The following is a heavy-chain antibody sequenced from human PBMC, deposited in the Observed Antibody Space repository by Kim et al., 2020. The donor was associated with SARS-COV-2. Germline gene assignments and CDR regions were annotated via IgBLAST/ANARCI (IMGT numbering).Heavy chain of an antibody. CDR1: GFTFSSYG. CDR2: ISYDGSNK. J-gene: IGHJ4*02. CDR3: AKDNRRDQDDSSGYYYGGGSQVLDY. V-gene: IGHV3-30*18. Sequence: GGSLRLSCAASGFTFSSYGMHWVRQAPGKGLEWVAVISYDGSNKYYADSVKGRFTISRDNSKNTLYLQMNSLRAEDTAVYYCAKDNRRDQDDSSGYYYGGGSQVLDYWGQGTLVTVSS. D-gene: IGHD3-22*01.